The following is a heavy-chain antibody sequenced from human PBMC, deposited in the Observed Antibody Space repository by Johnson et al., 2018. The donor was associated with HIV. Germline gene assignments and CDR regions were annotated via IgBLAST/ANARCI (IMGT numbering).Heavy chain of an antibody. J-gene: IGHJ3*02. V-gene: IGHV3-30-3*01. D-gene: IGHD1-7*01. CDR1: GFTFNTYA. CDR3: ARENNWNYEEYGFDI. Sequence: QVQLVESGGGVVQPGRSLRLSCAASGFTFNTYAMHWVRQAPGKGLEWVAVISYDGSNKYYADSVKGRFTISRDTSKNTLYLQMNSLRAEDTAVYYCARENNWNYEEYGFDIWGQGTMVTVSS. CDR2: ISYDGSNK.